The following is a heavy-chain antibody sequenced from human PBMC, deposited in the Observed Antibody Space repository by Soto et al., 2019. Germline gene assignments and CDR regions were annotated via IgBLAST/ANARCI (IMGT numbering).Heavy chain of an antibody. V-gene: IGHV4-39*01. CDR3: ARTGRIAIFGVVTEFDP. J-gene: IGHJ5*02. D-gene: IGHD3-3*01. CDR1: GDSIGGSNFY. Sequence: SETLSLTCTVSGDSIGGSNFYWGWLRQPPGKRLEWIGSIFYSGNTYYNPSLKSRVIMSVDTSKNQLSLRLNSVTAADTAVYYCARTGRIAIFGVVTEFDPWGPGTLVTVSS. CDR2: IFYSGNT.